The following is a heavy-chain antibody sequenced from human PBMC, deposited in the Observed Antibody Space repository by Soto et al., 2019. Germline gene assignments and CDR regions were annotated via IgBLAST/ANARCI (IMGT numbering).Heavy chain of an antibody. J-gene: IGHJ4*02. CDR1: GFTFRTYT. V-gene: IGHV3-21*01. CDR2: LSGTSSHI. D-gene: IGHD4-17*01. Sequence: PGGSLRLSCAASGFTFRTYTLNWVRQALGKGLEWVSSLSGTSSHIYYTDSVKGRFTVSRDNAENSLYLQMNSLRAEDTAIYYCARGVIYGDFDYFDYWGQGTLVTVS. CDR3: ARGVIYGDFDYFDY.